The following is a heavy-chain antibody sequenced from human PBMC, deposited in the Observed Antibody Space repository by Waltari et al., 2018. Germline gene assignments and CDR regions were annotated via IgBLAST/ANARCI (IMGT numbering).Heavy chain of an antibody. J-gene: IGHJ4*02. V-gene: IGHV3-23*01. CDR2: ISGSVGST. D-gene: IGHD6-13*01. CDR1: GFTFSSYA. Sequence: EVQLLESGGGLVQPGGSLRLSCAASGFTFSSYAMSWVRQAPGKGLEWVSAISGSVGSTYYADSVKGRFTISRDNSKNTLYLQMNSLRAEDTAVYYCATLARYRSSSWSEGDYWGQGTLVTVSS. CDR3: ATLARYRSSSWSEGDY.